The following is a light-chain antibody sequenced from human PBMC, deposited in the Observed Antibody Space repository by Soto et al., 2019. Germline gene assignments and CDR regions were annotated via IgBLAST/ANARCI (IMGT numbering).Light chain of an antibody. CDR3: CSYAGSNNLKV. CDR2: EVT. Sequence: QSALTQPPSASGSPGQSVTISCTGTSSDVGGYNYVSWYQQHPGKAPKLMIYEVTKRPSGVPDRFSGSKSGNTASLTVSGLQAEDASDYYCCSYAGSNNLKVFGTGTKVPVL. V-gene: IGLV2-8*01. J-gene: IGLJ1*01. CDR1: SSDVGGYNY.